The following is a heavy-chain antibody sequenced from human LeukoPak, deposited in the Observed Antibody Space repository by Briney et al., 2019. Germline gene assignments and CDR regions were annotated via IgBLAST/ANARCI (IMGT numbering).Heavy chain of an antibody. V-gene: IGHV1-24*01. D-gene: IGHD3-10*01. Sequence: ASVKVSCKVSGYTLTELSMHWVRQAPGKGLEWMGGFDPEDGETIYAQKFQGRVTMTRDTSISTAYMELSRLRSDDTAVYYCARESGDGSGSYDYWGQGTLATVSS. CDR2: FDPEDGET. CDR3: ARESGDGSGSYDY. CDR1: GYTLTELS. J-gene: IGHJ4*02.